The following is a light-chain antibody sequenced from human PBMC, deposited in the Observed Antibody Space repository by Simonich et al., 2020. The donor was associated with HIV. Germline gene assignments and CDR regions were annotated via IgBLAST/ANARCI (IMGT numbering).Light chain of an antibody. Sequence: DIQMTQSPSTLSASVGDRVTITCRASQSISSWLAWYQQKPGKAPKLLIYKASSLERGVPSRFSCRGTGTEFTLNNSRLQPDDFATYYCQQYNSYPWTFGQGTKVEIK. CDR2: KAS. CDR1: QSISSW. CDR3: QQYNSYPWT. J-gene: IGKJ1*01. V-gene: IGKV1-5*03.